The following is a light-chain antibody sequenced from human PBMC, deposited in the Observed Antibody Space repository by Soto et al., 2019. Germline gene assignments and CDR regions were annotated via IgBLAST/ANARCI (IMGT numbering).Light chain of an antibody. Sequence: QSALTQPRSVSGSPGQSVAISCTGTSSDVGGYDYVSWYQQHPGKAPNVIIFDVSKRPSGVPDRFSGSKSGNTASLTISVLQAEDEADYYCCSYAGGPYVFGTGTK. CDR2: DVS. CDR1: SSDVGGYDY. V-gene: IGLV2-11*01. J-gene: IGLJ1*01. CDR3: CSYAGGPYV.